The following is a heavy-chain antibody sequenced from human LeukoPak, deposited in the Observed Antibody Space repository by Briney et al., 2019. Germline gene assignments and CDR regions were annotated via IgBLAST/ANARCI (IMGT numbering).Heavy chain of an antibody. V-gene: IGHV3-11*01. Sequence: GGSLRLSCAASGFTFNDYYMSWIRQAPGKGLEWLSYINIGGTNTHYADSEKGRFTISRDNAKKSLYLEMNNLRAEDTAVYYCATDGAGFDTWGQGVLVTVSS. CDR2: INIGGTNT. J-gene: IGHJ5*02. CDR3: ATDGAGFDT. CDR1: GFTFNDYY.